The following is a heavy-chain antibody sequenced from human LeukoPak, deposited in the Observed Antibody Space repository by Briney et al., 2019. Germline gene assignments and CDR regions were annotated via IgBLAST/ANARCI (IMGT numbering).Heavy chain of an antibody. CDR1: GFTFSDYA. Sequence: PGGSLRLSCAASGFTFSDYAIHWVRQAPGEGLEYVSAISTDGSRTYYANSVKGRFTISRDNSKNTMYLQMGSLRGEDTAMYYCAKDRRDYDDSSFDYWGQGTLVTVSS. D-gene: IGHD3-22*01. CDR3: AKDRRDYDDSSFDY. CDR2: ISTDGSRT. V-gene: IGHV3-64*01. J-gene: IGHJ4*02.